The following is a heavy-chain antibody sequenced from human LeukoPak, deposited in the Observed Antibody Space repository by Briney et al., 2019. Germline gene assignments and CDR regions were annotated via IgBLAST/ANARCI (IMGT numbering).Heavy chain of an antibody. D-gene: IGHD6-19*01. J-gene: IGHJ5*02. Sequence: PGGPLRLSCATSGFTFSGCDMHWVRQASGKGLEWVGRIKAYTYATAYAASLKDRFTISRDDSKNTAYLQMNSLRTEDTAVYYCTTYNSGHHWGQGTLVTVSS. CDR3: TTYNSGHH. CDR1: GFTFSGCD. V-gene: IGHV3-73*01. CDR2: IKAYTYAT.